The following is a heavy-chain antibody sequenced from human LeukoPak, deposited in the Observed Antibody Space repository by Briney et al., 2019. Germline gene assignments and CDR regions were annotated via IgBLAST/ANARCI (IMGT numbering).Heavy chain of an antibody. CDR1: GFTFSSYW. D-gene: IGHD3-22*01. J-gene: IGHJ6*02. V-gene: IGHV3-74*01. CDR2: INSDGSST. CDR3: SLDSSGGYYYYYGMDV. Sequence: GGSLRLSCAASGFTFSSYWMHWVRQAPGKGLVWVSRINSDGSSTSYADSVKGRFTISRDNAMNTLYLQMNSLRAEDTAVYYCSLDSSGGYYYYYGMDVWGQGTTVTVSS.